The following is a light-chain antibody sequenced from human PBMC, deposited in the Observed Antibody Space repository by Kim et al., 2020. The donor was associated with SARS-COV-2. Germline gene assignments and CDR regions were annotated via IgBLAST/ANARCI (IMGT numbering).Light chain of an antibody. CDR1: GSEGGDVKH. CDR2: EGH. J-gene: IGLJ3*02. V-gene: IGLV2-23*01. Sequence: QASTRAGTGTGSEGGDVKHGAWDQQHPGTAPKVILYEGHMRPSGVADRFAGSESGNTASLTISGLQAEDEADDYCWSHAGVSWWGVFGGGTQLTVL. CDR3: WSHAGVSWWGV.